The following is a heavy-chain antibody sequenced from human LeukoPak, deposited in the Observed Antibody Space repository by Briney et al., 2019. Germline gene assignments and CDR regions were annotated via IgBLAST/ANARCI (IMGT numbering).Heavy chain of an antibody. CDR3: IRDFRSADL. V-gene: IGHV3-74*01. CDR2: IYVDGRTT. J-gene: IGHJ5*02. Sequence: GGSLRLSCVASGFTFSNYWMHWVRQPPGKGLVWASRIYVDGRTTNHADSVKGRFTISRDNAKNTVYLEMNSLSVEDTATYYCIRDFRSADLWGQGTLVTVTS. CDR1: GFTFSNYW.